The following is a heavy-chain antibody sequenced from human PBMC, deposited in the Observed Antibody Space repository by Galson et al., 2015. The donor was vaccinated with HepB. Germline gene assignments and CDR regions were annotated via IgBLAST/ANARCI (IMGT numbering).Heavy chain of an antibody. CDR3: AEFTSSKFLFVQYSFDY. CDR2: MNPNSGNT. V-gene: IGHV1-8*01. Sequence: SVKVSCKASGYAFTNYDINWVRQAPGQGLEWMGWMNPNSGNTNYAQKFQGRVTMTRNTSITTAYMELNSLRSEDTAVYYCAEFTSSKFLFVQYSFDYWGQGTLVTVSS. D-gene: IGHD2/OR15-2a*01. CDR1: GYAFTNYD. J-gene: IGHJ4*02.